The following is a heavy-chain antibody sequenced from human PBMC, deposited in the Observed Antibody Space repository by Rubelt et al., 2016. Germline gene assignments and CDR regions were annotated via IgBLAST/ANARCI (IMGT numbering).Heavy chain of an antibody. CDR2: ISSSSGVT. D-gene: IGHD2-21*01. Sequence: QVQLVQSGAEVKKPGASVKVSCKASGYTFTGYYIHWVRQAPGQGLEWMGRISSSSGVTNYAQKLQGRVTMTTDTSTRTAYMDLRSLRSDDTAVYYCVVDAFDIWGQGTMVTVSS. CDR1: GYTFTGYY. J-gene: IGHJ3*02. CDR3: VVDAFDI. V-gene: IGHV1-2*06.